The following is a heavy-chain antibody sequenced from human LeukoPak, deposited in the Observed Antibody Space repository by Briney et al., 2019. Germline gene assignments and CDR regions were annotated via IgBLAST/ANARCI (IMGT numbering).Heavy chain of an antibody. J-gene: IGHJ4*02. D-gene: IGHD3-3*01. CDR1: GFTFSSYG. CDR2: ISYDGSNK. CDR3: AKENGPYDFWSGYNFDY. Sequence: PGGSLRLSCAASGFTFSSYGMHWVRQAPGKGLEWVAVISYDGSNKYYADSVKGRFTISRDNSKNTLYLQMNSLRAEDTAVYYCAKENGPYDFWSGYNFDYWGQGTLVTVSS. V-gene: IGHV3-30*18.